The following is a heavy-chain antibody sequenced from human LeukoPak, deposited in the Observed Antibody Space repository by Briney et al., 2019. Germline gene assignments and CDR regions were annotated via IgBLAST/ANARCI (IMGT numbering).Heavy chain of an antibody. Sequence: PSETPSLTCTVSGGSISSYYWSWIRQPPGKGLEWIGYIYYSGSTNYNPSLKSRVTISVDTSKNQFSLKLSSVTAADTAVYYCARAAAGTFRYYGMDVWGQGTTVTVSS. CDR3: ARAAAGTFRYYGMDV. D-gene: IGHD6-13*01. CDR2: IYYSGST. J-gene: IGHJ6*02. V-gene: IGHV4-59*01. CDR1: GGSISSYY.